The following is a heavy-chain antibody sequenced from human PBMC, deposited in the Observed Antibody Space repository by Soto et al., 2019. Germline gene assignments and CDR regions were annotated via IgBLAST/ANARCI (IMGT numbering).Heavy chain of an antibody. CDR3: ARGRGWRYY. Sequence: QVQLVQSGAEVKKPGASVKVSCKASGYTFTNYDINWVRQAPGQGLEWMGWMDPKSGNTDYAQKFQGRVTITRNTSISTAYLEVSSLSSEDTAVYFCARGRGWRYYWGQGTLVTVSS. CDR1: GYTFTNYD. D-gene: IGHD2-21*01. J-gene: IGHJ4*02. V-gene: IGHV1-8*01. CDR2: MDPKSGNT.